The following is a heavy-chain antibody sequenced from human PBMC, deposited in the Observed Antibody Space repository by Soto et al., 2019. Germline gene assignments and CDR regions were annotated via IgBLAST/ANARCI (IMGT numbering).Heavy chain of an antibody. CDR2: IWYDGSKK. J-gene: IGHJ4*02. V-gene: IGHV3-33*01. CDR1: GFIFSNYG. CDR3: ARDYCSSSSCFDY. D-gene: IGHD2-2*01. Sequence: GGSLRLSCAASGFIFSNYGMHWVRQAPGKGLEWVAVIWYDGSKKYYVDSVKGRFIISRDSSKNMVYLQMNSLRAEDTAVYYCARDYCSSSSCFDYWGQGTLVTVSS.